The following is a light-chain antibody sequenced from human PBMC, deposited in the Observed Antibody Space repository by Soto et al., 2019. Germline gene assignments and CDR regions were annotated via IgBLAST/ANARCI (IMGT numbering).Light chain of an antibody. CDR3: QQRSNWPPGYT. CDR2: DAS. Sequence: EIVLTQSPATLSLSPGERVTLSCRASQSVSSYLAWYQQKPGQAPRLLIYDASNRATGIPARFSGSGSGTDFTLTISSLEPEDFAVYYCQQRSNWPPGYTFGQGTKVDIK. J-gene: IGKJ2*01. V-gene: IGKV3-11*01. CDR1: QSVSSY.